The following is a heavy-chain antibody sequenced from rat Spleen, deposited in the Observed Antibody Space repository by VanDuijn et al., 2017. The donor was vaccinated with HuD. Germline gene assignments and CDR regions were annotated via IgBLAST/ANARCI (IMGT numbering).Heavy chain of an antibody. D-gene: IGHD1-9*01. V-gene: IGHV5-29*01. CDR3: ARRHYGYTDYFDY. CDR2: ISSDGRRN. Sequence: EVQLVESGGGLVQPGRSLKLSCAASGFTFSNYGMAWVRQTPTKGLEWVASISSDGRRNYYRDSVKGRFTISRDNAKSSLYLQMDSLRSADTATYYCARRHYGYTDYFDYWGQGTLVTVSS. J-gene: IGHJ3*01. CDR1: GFTFSNYG.